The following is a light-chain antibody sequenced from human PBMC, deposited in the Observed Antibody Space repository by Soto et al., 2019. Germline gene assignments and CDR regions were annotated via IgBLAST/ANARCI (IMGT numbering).Light chain of an antibody. CDR2: GAS. CDR3: QQYDNSPPWT. J-gene: IGKJ1*01. V-gene: IGKV3-20*01. Sequence: EIVLTQSPGTLSFSPGERATLSCRASQSVSSTSLAWYQQKPGQAPRLLIYGASNRATGIPDRFSGSGSGTDFTLIISRLEPDDSAVYYCQQYDNSPPWTFGQWTKLEIK. CDR1: QSVSSTS.